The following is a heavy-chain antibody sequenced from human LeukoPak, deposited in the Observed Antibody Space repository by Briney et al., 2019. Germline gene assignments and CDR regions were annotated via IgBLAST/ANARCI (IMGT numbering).Heavy chain of an antibody. CDR2: ISGSGGST. CDR1: GFTFSSYA. CDR3: AKSEYSSRGTDDY. Sequence: GGSLRLSCAASGFTFSSYAMSWVRQAPGKGLEWFSAISGSGGSTYYADSVKGRFTISRDNSKNTLYLQMNSLRAEDMAVYYCAKSEYSSRGTDDYWGQGTLVTVSS. D-gene: IGHD6-6*01. J-gene: IGHJ4*02. V-gene: IGHV3-23*01.